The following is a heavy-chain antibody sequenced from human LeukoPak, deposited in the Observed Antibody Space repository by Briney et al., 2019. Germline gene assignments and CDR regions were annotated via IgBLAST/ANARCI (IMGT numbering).Heavy chain of an antibody. D-gene: IGHD3-3*01. CDR2: ISGSGGST. CDR3: AKAPNYDFWSGYSKGYYYYGMDV. CDR1: GFTFSSYA. J-gene: IGHJ6*02. V-gene: IGHV3-23*01. Sequence: PGGSLRLSCAASGFTFSSYAMSWVRQAPGKELEWVSAISGSGGSTYYADSVKGRFTISRDNSKNTLYLQMNSLRAEDTAVYYCAKAPNYDFWSGYSKGYYYYGMDVWGQGTTVTVSS.